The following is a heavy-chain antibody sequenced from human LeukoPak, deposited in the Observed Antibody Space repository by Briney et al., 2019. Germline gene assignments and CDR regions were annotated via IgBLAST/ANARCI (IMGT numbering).Heavy chain of an antibody. J-gene: IGHJ5*02. D-gene: IGHD3-10*01. CDR2: IYYSGST. CDR3: ARALITMVRGVIIGPNWFDP. V-gene: IGHV4-30-4*01. Sequence: SETLSLTCTVSGGSISSGDYYWSWIRQPPGKGLVWIGYIYYSGSTYYNPSLKSRVTISVDTSKNQFSLKLSSVTAADTAVYYCARALITMVRGVIIGPNWFDPWGQGTLVTVSS. CDR1: GGSISSGDYY.